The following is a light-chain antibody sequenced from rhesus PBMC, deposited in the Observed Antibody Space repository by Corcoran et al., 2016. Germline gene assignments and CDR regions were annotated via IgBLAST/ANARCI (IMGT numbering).Light chain of an antibody. CDR2: KSS. V-gene: IGKV1-74*01. J-gene: IGKJ4*01. Sequence: DIQMTQSPSSLSASVGDRVTITCRKSEHVNNYLNWYQQKPWKAPKLLIYKSSTLQSGVPSRFSGSGSGTDYTFTISSRQSEDVATYYCQHNYDTTPTFGGGTKVEIK. CDR3: QHNYDTTPT. CDR1: EHVNNY.